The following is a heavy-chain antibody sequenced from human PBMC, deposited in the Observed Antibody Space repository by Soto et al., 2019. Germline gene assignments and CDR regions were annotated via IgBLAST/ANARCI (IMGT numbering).Heavy chain of an antibody. CDR2: AHYSGST. V-gene: IGHV4-59*01. CDR3: ARRYYDGSGFYYNDY. CDR1: GASISSSY. Sequence: TLSLTCTVSGASISSSYWSWIRQPPGKGLEWIGYAHYSGSTNYNPSLKSRLTISVDTSKKQFSLKLSSVTAADTAVYFCARRYYDGSGFYYNDYWGQGTLVTVSS. J-gene: IGHJ4*02. D-gene: IGHD3-22*01.